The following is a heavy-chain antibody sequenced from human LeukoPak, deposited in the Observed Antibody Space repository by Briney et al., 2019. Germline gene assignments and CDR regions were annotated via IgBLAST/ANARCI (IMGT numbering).Heavy chain of an antibody. CDR2: IYYTGST. CDR3: ARHKDTGTLSRFDS. D-gene: IGHD1-14*01. CDR1: GGSINIFY. Sequence: SETLSLTCTVSGGSINIFYWNWIRQPPGKGLEWIGCIYYTGSTNYNPSLKSRVTISVDTSNDQLSLKLSSVTAAVTAVYYCARHKDTGTLSRFDSWGQGTLVTVSS. J-gene: IGHJ4*02. V-gene: IGHV4-59*08.